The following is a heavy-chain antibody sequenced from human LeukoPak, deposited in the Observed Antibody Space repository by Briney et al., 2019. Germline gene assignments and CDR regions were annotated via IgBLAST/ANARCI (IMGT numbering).Heavy chain of an antibody. D-gene: IGHD3-10*02. CDR2: INPSGGST. CDR1: GYTFTSYY. V-gene: IGHV1-46*03. Sequence: ASAKVSCKASGYTFTSYYMHWVRQAPGQGLEWMGIINPSGGSTSYAQKFQCRVTKTRDTSTSTVYMELSSLRSEDTAVYYCAREVLGLRCWDYWGQGTLVTASS. CDR3: AREVLGLRCWDY. J-gene: IGHJ4*02.